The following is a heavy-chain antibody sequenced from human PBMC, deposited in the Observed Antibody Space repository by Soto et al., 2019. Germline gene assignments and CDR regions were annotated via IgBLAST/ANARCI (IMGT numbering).Heavy chain of an antibody. CDR1: EFTFSSYW. CDR2: ISSDGRST. J-gene: IGHJ2*01. CDR3: TRAFPATNYWYSDL. V-gene: IGHV3-74*03. Sequence: EVQLEESGGGLVQLGGSLRLSCAASEFTFSSYWMYWVRQAPGKGLVWVSRISSDGRSTTYADSVKGRFTISRDNAKNTLYLQMNSLRAEDTAVYYCTRAFPATNYWYSDLWGRGTLVTVSS. D-gene: IGHD1-1*01.